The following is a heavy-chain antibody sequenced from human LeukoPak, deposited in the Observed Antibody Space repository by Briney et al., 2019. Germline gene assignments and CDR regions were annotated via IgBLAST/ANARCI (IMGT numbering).Heavy chain of an antibody. CDR3: ARVRVFRWFDP. CDR1: GFTFSSYW. Sequence: GGSLRPSCAASGFTFSSYWMSWVRQAPGKGLEWVANIKQDGSEKYYVDSVKGRFTISRDNAKNSLYLQMNSLRAEDTAVYYCARVRVFRWFDPWGQGTLVTVSS. V-gene: IGHV3-7*01. CDR2: IKQDGSEK. J-gene: IGHJ5*02.